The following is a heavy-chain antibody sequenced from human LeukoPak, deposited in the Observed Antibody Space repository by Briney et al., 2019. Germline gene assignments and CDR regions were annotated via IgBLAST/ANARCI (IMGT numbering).Heavy chain of an antibody. CDR1: GYTFTSYY. D-gene: IGHD6-13*01. J-gene: IGHJ4*02. V-gene: IGHV1-46*01. CDR2: INPTGGST. Sequence: ASVKVSCKASGYTFTSYYMHWVRQAPGQGLEWMGLINPTGGSTGYAQKLQGRVTMTTDTSTSTAYMELRSLRSDDTAVYYCARDLRRPAPAAGTGWGQGTLVTVSS. CDR3: ARDLRRPAPAAGTG.